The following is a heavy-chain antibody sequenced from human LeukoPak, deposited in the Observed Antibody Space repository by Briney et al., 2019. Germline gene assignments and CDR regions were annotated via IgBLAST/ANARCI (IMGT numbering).Heavy chain of an antibody. V-gene: IGHV1-69*05. CDR2: IIPIFGTA. D-gene: IGHD3-9*01. J-gene: IGHJ5*02. Sequence: GASVKVSCKASGGTFSSYAISWVRQAPGQGLEWMGRIIPIFGTANYAQKFQGRVTITTDESTSTAYMGLSSLRSEDTAVYYCARGPRYYDILTGYYNARAGPAGYNWFDPWGQGTLVTVSS. CDR1: GGTFSSYA. CDR3: ARGPRYYDILTGYYNARAGPAGYNWFDP.